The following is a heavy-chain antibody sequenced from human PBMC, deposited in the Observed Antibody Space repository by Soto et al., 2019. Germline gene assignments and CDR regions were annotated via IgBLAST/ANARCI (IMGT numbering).Heavy chain of an antibody. Sequence: PSETLSLTCRVSGSSITNSFYWGWIRQSPEKDLEWIGSISHTGRTSYNPSLKSRVSISVDTSKNQFSLTLTSVTAADTAVYYCARDPANLALAVAYFDSWGQGTLVTVSS. CDR1: GSSITNSFY. J-gene: IGHJ4*02. CDR2: ISHTGRT. V-gene: IGHV4-38-2*02. D-gene: IGHD2-15*01. CDR3: ARDPANLALAVAYFDS.